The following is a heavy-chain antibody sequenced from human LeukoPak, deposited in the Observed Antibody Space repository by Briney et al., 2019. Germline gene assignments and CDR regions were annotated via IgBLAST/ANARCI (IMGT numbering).Heavy chain of an antibody. CDR1: GYTLTELS. CDR3: ATEGLTGTTSNFDY. V-gene: IGHV1-24*01. J-gene: IGHJ4*02. CDR2: FDPEDGET. D-gene: IGHD1-1*01. Sequence: ASVKVSCKVSGYTLTELSMHWVRQAPGKGLEWMGGFDPEDGETIYAQKFQGRVTMTEDTSTDTAYMELSSLRSEDTAVYYCATEGLTGTTSNFDYWGQGTLVTVSS.